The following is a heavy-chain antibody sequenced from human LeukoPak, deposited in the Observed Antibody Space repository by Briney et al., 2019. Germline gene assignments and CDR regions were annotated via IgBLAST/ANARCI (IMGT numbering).Heavy chain of an antibody. CDR2: IHPGDSDT. CDR3: ARQLFSALDY. D-gene: IGHD1-26*01. CDR1: GYIFTNTW. Sequence: GESLKISCKASGYIFTNTWIAWVRQMPGKGLEWMGIIHPGDSDTRYSASFLGQVTFSADKSISTAYLQWSGLKASDTAMCYCARQLFSALDYWGQGTLVTVSS. V-gene: IGHV5-51*01. J-gene: IGHJ4*02.